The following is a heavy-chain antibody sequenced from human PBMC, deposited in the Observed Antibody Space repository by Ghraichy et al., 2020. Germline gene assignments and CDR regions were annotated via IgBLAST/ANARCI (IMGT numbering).Heavy chain of an antibody. CDR2: FYYSGTT. J-gene: IGHJ6*03. CDR1: GDSISSSSYS. Sequence: SETLSLTCAVSGDSISSSSYSWGWIRQPPGKGLEWIESFYYSGTTSYNPSLKSRVTISVDTSANPFSLKLSSVTAAETAVYYCARLGYYIGADFRYYYYMDVWGKGTTVTVSS. CDR3: ARLGYYIGADFRYYYYMDV. D-gene: IGHD2-15*01. V-gene: IGHV4-39*01.